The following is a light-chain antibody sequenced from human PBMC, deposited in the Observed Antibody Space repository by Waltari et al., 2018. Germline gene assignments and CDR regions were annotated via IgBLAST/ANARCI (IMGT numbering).Light chain of an antibody. Sequence: QSALTQPASVSGSPGQSITISCTGPSSDVGSYNLLSWYQQHPGKAPKLMIYEVTERPSGVSNRFSGSKSDNTASLTISGLQAEDEADYYCCSHAGSSIYVFGTGTKVTIL. CDR3: CSHAGSSIYV. CDR2: EVT. V-gene: IGLV2-23*02. J-gene: IGLJ1*01. CDR1: SSDVGSYNL.